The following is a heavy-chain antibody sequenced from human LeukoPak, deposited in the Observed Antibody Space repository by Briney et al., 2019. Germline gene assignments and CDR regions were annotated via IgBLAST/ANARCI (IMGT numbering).Heavy chain of an antibody. V-gene: IGHV3-7*01. CDR3: ARLMAGLFMDA. CDR2: IKQDGSEK. CDR1: GFTFSSYW. J-gene: IGHJ6*02. Sequence: GGALRLCCAASGFTFSSYWMSWVRQAPGKGLEWVANIKQDGSEKYYVDSVKGRFTISRDNAKNSLYLQTNSLRAEDTAVYYCARLMAGLFMDAWGPGNTVTVSS. D-gene: IGHD6-19*01.